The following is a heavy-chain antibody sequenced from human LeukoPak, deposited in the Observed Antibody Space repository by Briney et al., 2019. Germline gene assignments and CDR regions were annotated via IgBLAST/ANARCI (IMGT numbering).Heavy chain of an antibody. CDR3: ARRTYYDFWSGPTEGAFDI. CDR1: GGSISSSSYY. Sequence: PSETLSLTCTVSGGSISSSSYYWGWIRQPPGKGLEWIGSIYYSGSTYYNPSLKSRVTISVDTSKNQFSLKLSSVTAADTAVYYCARRTYYDFWSGPTEGAFDIWGQGTMVTVSS. D-gene: IGHD3-3*01. V-gene: IGHV4-39*01. J-gene: IGHJ3*02. CDR2: IYYSGST.